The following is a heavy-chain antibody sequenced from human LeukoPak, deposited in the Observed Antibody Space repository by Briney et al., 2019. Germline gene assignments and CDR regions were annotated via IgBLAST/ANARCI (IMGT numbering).Heavy chain of an antibody. J-gene: IGHJ3*02. CDR3: ARDAGEAPLLGYCSGGSCYDRPLDI. CDR1: GGSISSGDYY. D-gene: IGHD2-15*01. CDR2: IYYSGST. V-gene: IGHV4-31*11. Sequence: KPSGTLSLTCAVSGGSISSGDYYWSWIRQPPGKGLEWIGYIYYSGSTYYNPSLKSRVTISVDTSKNQFSLKLSSVTAADTAVYYCARDAGEAPLLGYCSGGSCYDRPLDIWGQGTMVTVSS.